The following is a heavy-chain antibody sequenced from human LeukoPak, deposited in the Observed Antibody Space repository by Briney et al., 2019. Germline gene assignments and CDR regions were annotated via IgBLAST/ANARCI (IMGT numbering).Heavy chain of an antibody. CDR3: ARDMGVGATSPFDY. CDR2: ISSNGGST. Sequence: GGSLRLSCAASGFTFSSYAMHWVRQAPGKGLEYVSAISSNGGSTYYAHSVKGRFTISRDNSKNTLCLQMGSLRAEDMAVYYCARDMGVGATSPFDYWGQGTLVTVSS. CDR1: GFTFSSYA. J-gene: IGHJ4*02. V-gene: IGHV3-64*01. D-gene: IGHD1-26*01.